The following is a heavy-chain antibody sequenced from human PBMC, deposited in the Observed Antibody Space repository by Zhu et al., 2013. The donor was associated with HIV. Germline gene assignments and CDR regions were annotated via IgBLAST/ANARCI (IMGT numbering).Heavy chain of an antibody. CDR1: GYTFTRYG. D-gene: IGHD6-19*01. V-gene: IGHV1-18*01. J-gene: IGHJ6*02. CDR3: TRDREQCYVPSNYYYGLDV. CDR2: ISAYSGNT. Sequence: QVQLVQSGAEVKKAGASVKVSCKASGYTFTRYGISWVRQAPGQRLEWMGWISAYSGNTKYAQKFQDRFTMTTDTFTNGAYMELTSLTYDDTAVYYCTRDREQCYVPSNYYYGLDVVGQGTTVTVSS.